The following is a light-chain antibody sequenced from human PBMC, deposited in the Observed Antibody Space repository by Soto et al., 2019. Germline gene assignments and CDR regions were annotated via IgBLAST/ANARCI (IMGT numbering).Light chain of an antibody. J-gene: IGKJ1*01. V-gene: IGKV1-39*01. CDR1: QSISSY. Sequence: DIQMTQSPSSLSASVGDRVTITCRASQSISSYLNWYQQKPGKAPKLLIYAASSLQSGVPSRFSGSGSGTDFTLTISSLQPEDFATYYCQQSYSTPPWTVGQGPKVEIK. CDR3: QQSYSTPPWT. CDR2: AAS.